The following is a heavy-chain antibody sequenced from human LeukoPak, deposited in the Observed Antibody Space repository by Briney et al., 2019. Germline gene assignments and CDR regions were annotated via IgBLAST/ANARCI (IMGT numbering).Heavy chain of an antibody. V-gene: IGHV4-59*01. J-gene: IGHJ6*03. CDR3: ARGGGWLRAYYYYYYMDV. CDR2: IYYSGST. Sequence: SETLSLTCTVSGGSISSYYWSWIRQPPGKGLEWIGYIYYSGSTNYNPSLKSRVTISVDTSKNQFSLKLSSVTAADTAVYYCARGGGWLRAYYYYYYMDVWGEGTTVTVSS. CDR1: GGSISSYY. D-gene: IGHD5-24*01.